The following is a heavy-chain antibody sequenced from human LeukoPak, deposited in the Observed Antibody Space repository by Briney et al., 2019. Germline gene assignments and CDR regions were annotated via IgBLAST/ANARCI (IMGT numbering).Heavy chain of an antibody. CDR2: INSDGSST. D-gene: IGHD2-2*01. CDR1: GFTFSSYL. J-gene: IGHJ4*02. CDR3: ARGPRVRYCSSTSCFLDPFDY. Sequence: GGSLRLSCAASGFTFSSYLMHWGRQAPGKGLVWVSRINSDGSSTSYADSGKGRFTISRDNAKNTLYLQMNSLRAEDTAVYYCARGPRVRYCSSTSCFLDPFDYWGQGTLVTVSS. V-gene: IGHV3-74*01.